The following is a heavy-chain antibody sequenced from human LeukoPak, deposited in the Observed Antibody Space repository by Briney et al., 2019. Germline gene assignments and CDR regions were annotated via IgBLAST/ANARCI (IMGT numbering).Heavy chain of an antibody. CDR1: GYTFTSYG. D-gene: IGHD3-9*01. CDR3: ARVSSGYYNGFYFDY. CDR2: ISAYNGNT. Sequence: ASVKVSCKASGYTFTSYGISWVRQAPGQALEWMGWISAYNGNTNYAQKLQGRVTMTTDTSTSTAYMELRSLRSDDTAVYYCARVSSGYYNGFYFDYWGQGTLVTVSS. V-gene: IGHV1-18*01. J-gene: IGHJ4*02.